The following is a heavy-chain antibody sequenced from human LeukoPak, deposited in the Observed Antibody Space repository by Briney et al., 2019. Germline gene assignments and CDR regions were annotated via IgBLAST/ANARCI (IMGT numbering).Heavy chain of an antibody. D-gene: IGHD1-1*01. CDR1: GGSINNFY. Sequence: NPSETLSLTCSVSGGSINNFYRSWIRQPPGKGLEWIGYIYYSGSTNYNPSLKGRVTISVDTSKNQFSLRLNSVTAADTAVYYCARVGDWNDLVYWGQGILVTVSS. CDR3: ARVGDWNDLVY. CDR2: IYYSGST. J-gene: IGHJ4*02. V-gene: IGHV4-59*01.